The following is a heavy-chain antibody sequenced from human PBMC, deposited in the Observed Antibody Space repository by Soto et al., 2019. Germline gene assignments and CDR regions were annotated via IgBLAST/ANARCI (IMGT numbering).Heavy chain of an antibody. CDR3: TRGGGYSGYDPFDY. D-gene: IGHD5-12*01. V-gene: IGHV3-74*01. J-gene: IGHJ4*02. Sequence: EVQLVESGGDLVQPGGSLRLSCAASGFSFSIFWMHWVRQAPGKGLVWVSSINGGGSSADYADSVKGRFTFSRDNAKNTVYLQMNSLRAEDTAVYYCTRGGGYSGYDPFDYWGQGTLVTFSS. CDR2: INGGGSSA. CDR1: GFSFSIFW.